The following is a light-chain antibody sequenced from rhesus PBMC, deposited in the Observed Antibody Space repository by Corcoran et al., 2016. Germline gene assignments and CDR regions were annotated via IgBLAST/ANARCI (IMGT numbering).Light chain of an antibody. CDR2: EVS. CDR3: SSYAGSNTYI. Sequence: QAALTQPRSVSGSPGQSVTISCTGTSSDIGGYNYVSWYQQLPGTAPKLMIYEVSKRPSGVSDRFSGSKSGNTASLTISGLQAEDEADYYCSSYAGSNTYIFGAGTRLTVL. CDR1: SSDIGGYNY. V-gene: IGLV2-32*02. J-gene: IGLJ1*01.